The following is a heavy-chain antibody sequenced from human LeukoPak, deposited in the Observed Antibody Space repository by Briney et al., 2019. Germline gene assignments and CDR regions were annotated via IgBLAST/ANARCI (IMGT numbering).Heavy chain of an antibody. Sequence: SETLSLTCTVSGGSISSSSYYWGWIRQPPGKGLEWIGSIYYSGSTYYNPSLKSRVTISVDTYKNQLSLKLSSMTAADTAVYYCARPMVRGGGFDYWGQGTLVTVSS. V-gene: IGHV4-39*01. CDR1: GGSISSSSYY. D-gene: IGHD3-10*01. CDR2: IYYSGST. J-gene: IGHJ4*02. CDR3: ARPMVRGGGFDY.